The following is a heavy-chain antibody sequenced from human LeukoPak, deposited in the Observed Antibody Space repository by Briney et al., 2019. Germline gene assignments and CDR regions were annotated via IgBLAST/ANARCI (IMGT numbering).Heavy chain of an antibody. J-gene: IGHJ4*02. D-gene: IGHD1-26*01. V-gene: IGHV1-18*01. CDR3: ARVISGSYSGYYFDY. Sequence: GASVKVSCKASGYTFTSYAITWVRQAPGQGLEWMGWISAYNGNTNYAQKLQGRVTMTTDTSTSTAYMELRSLRSDDTAVYYCARVISGSYSGYYFDYWGQGTLVTVSS. CDR2: ISAYNGNT. CDR1: GYTFTSYA.